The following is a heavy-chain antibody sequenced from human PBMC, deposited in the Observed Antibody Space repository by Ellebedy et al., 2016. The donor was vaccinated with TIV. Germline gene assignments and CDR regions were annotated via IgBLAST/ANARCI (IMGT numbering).Heavy chain of an antibody. CDR2: FSYSGST. V-gene: IGHV4-59*12. Sequence: MPSETLSLTCTVSSDSISSYPWSWIRQPPGKGLEWIGCFSYSGSTNYIPSLKSRVTMSLDTSKNQFSLKLSSVTAADTAVYYCARGGYGGHDSVDAFDIWGQGTMVTVSS. J-gene: IGHJ3*02. CDR1: SDSISSYP. CDR3: ARGGYGGHDSVDAFDI. D-gene: IGHD5-12*01.